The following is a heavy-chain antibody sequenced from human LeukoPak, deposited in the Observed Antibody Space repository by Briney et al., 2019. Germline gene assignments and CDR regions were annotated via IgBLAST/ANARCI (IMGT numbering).Heavy chain of an antibody. CDR2: INSDGSST. Sequence: GGSLRLSCAASGFTFRSYSMNWVRQAPGKGLVWVSRINSDGSSTSYADSVKGRFTTSRDNAKNTLYLQMNSLRAEDTAAYYCARDGTYSSSSFDYWGQGTLVTVSS. CDR1: GFTFRSYS. CDR3: ARDGTYSSSSFDY. J-gene: IGHJ4*02. D-gene: IGHD6-6*01. V-gene: IGHV3-74*01.